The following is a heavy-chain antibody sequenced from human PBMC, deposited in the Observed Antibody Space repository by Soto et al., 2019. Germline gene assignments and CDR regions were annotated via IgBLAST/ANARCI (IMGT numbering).Heavy chain of an antibody. D-gene: IGHD2-15*01. CDR2: ISGSGGST. V-gene: IGHV3-23*01. J-gene: IGHJ1*01. Sequence: GGSLRLSCAASGFTFSSYAMSWVRQAPGKGLEWVSAISGSGGSTYYADSVKGRFTISRDNSKNTLYLQMNSLRAEDTAVYYCANRYRMCSGCWDFQHWGQGTLVTVSS. CDR1: GFTFSSYA. CDR3: ANRYRMCSGCWDFQH.